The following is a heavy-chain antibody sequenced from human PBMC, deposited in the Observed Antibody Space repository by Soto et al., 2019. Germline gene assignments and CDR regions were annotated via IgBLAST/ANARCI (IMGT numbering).Heavy chain of an antibody. D-gene: IGHD6-19*01. CDR2: IKSNSDGGTT. CDR1: GFTFTNAW. CDR3: STSYSIGWYSNNSYYYAMDV. J-gene: IGHJ6*02. V-gene: IGHV3-15*01. Sequence: GGSLRLSCAASGFTFTNAWMNWVRQTPGKGLEWVGRIKSNSDGGTTDYVAPVKGRFTISRDDSKSTLYLQVNSLKTEDTAVYYCSTSYSIGWYSNNSYYYAMDVWGQGPRSPSP.